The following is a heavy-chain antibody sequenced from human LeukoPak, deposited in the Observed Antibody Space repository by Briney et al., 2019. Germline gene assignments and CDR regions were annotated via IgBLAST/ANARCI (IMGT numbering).Heavy chain of an antibody. CDR3: AKDRPVWELRSGHAFDI. Sequence: GGSLRLSCAASGFTFSSYAMSWVRQAPGKGLEWVSAISGSGGSTYYADSVKGRFTISRDNSKNTLYLQMNSLRAEDTAVYYCAKDRPVWELRSGHAFDIWGQGTMVTASS. J-gene: IGHJ3*02. D-gene: IGHD1-26*01. V-gene: IGHV3-23*01. CDR1: GFTFSSYA. CDR2: ISGSGGST.